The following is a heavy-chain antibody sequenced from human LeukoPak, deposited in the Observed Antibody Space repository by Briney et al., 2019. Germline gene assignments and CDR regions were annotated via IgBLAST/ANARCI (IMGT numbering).Heavy chain of an antibody. D-gene: IGHD3-22*01. CDR1: RCSXXSYW. J-gene: IGHJ4*02. CDR3: AKGVSYDSSGYRDY. CDR2: ISPGDSDA. V-gene: IGHV5-51*01. Sequence: IXXKXSRCSXXSYWIXWVRQLPGKGVEWMGIISPGDSDARSRPPFQGQVTISADKSLRTAYLQWSSLKASDTAMYYCAKGVSYDSSGYRDYWGQGTLVTVSS.